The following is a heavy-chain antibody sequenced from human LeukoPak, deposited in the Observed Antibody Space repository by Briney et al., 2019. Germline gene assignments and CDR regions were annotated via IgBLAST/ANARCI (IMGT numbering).Heavy chain of an antibody. CDR3: ARDQFGITMVRGAAPYNWFDP. CDR1: GFTVSSNY. J-gene: IGHJ5*02. V-gene: IGHV3-66*01. D-gene: IGHD3-10*01. Sequence: GGSLRLSCAASGFTVSSNYMSWVRQAPGKGLEWVSVIYSGGSTYYADSVKGRFTISRDNSKNTLYLQMNSLRAEDTAVYYCARDQFGITMVRGAAPYNWFDPWGQGTLVTVSS. CDR2: IYSGGST.